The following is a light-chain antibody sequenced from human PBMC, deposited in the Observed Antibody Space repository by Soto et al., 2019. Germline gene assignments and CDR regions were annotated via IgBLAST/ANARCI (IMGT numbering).Light chain of an antibody. CDR3: QQYGNSPWT. Sequence: EIVMTQSPATLSVSPGERATLSCRSSQSVSSNYLAWYQQKPGQAPRLLIYGASTRATGIPDRFSGSGSGTDFTLTISRLEPEDFTVYHCQQYGNSPWTFGQGTKV. CDR2: GAS. CDR1: QSVSSNY. V-gene: IGKV3-20*01. J-gene: IGKJ1*01.